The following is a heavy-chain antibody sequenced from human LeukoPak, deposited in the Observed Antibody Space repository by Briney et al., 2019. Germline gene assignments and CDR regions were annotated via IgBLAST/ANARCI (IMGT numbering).Heavy chain of an antibody. V-gene: IGHV3-74*01. J-gene: IGHJ6*02. CDR1: GFTFSSYA. D-gene: IGHD5-24*01. CDR2: INNDESST. CDR3: ARVPLRFPGYNTEYYYGMDV. Sequence: QTGGSLRLSCAASGFTFSSYAMHWVRQAPGKGLVWVSRINNDESSTSYADSVKGRFTISRDNARTTLYLQMSSLRAEDTAVYYCARVPLRFPGYNTEYYYGMDVWGQGTTVTVSS.